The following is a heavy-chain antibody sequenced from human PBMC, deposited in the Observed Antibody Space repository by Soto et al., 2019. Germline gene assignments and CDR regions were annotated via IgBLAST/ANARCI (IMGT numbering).Heavy chain of an antibody. Sequence: EVLLVESGGGLVQPGGSLRLSCAASGFTFSSYSMIWVRQAPRKGLEWVSYITIGGGTTYYEDSVKGRFAISRDNAENSLYLQMNSLRDDDTAVYYCARGRYCSGGACYGDYWGQGTLVTVSS. CDR1: GFTFSSYS. J-gene: IGHJ4*02. CDR2: ITIGGGTT. V-gene: IGHV3-48*02. D-gene: IGHD2-15*01. CDR3: ARGRYCSGGACYGDY.